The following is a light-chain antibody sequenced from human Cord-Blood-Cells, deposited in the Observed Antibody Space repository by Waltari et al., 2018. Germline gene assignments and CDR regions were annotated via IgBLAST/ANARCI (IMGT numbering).Light chain of an antibody. Sequence: QLVLTQSPSASASLGASVKLTCTLSSGHSSYAIAWHQQQPEKGPRYLMKLNSGGSHSKGDWFPDRFSGASSGAERYITIASLPSEDEADYYCQTWGTGIRGVFGGGTKLTVL. CDR2: LNSGGSH. CDR1: SGHSSYA. CDR3: QTWGTGIRGV. V-gene: IGLV4-69*01. J-gene: IGLJ3*02.